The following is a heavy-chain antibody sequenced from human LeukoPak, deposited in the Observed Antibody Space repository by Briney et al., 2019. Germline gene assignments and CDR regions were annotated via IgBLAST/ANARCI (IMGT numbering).Heavy chain of an antibody. CDR3: ARLTTGTTTAFDI. CDR2: VYTSGST. CDR1: GYSISSGYY. Sequence: SETLSLTCTVSGYSISSGYYWGWIRQPAGKGLEWIGRVYTSGSTHYNPSLKTRLTMSVDTSKNQFSLKLSSVTAADTAVYYCARLTTGTTTAFDIWGQGTMVTVSS. D-gene: IGHD1-1*01. J-gene: IGHJ3*02. V-gene: IGHV4-4*07.